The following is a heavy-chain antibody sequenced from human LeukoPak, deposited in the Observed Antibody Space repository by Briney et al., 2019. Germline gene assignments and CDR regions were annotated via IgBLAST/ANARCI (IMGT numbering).Heavy chain of an antibody. J-gene: IGHJ4*02. CDR2: ISAYNGNT. CDR1: GYTFTSYG. Sequence: ASVTVSCKASGYTFTSYGISWVRQAPGQGLEWMGWISAYNGNTNYAQKLQGRVTMTTDTSTSTAYMELRSLRSEDMAVYYCARDPSEYYYDSSGYSPPDYWGQGTLVAVSS. V-gene: IGHV1-18*03. CDR3: ARDPSEYYYDSSGYSPPDY. D-gene: IGHD3-22*01.